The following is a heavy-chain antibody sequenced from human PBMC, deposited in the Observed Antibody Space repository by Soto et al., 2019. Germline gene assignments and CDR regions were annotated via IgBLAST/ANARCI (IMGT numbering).Heavy chain of an antibody. D-gene: IGHD3-22*01. Sequence: PSESLSLTCTVSGGSISSGDYYWSWISQPPGKGLEWIGYIYYSGSTYYNPSLKSRVTISVDTSKNQFSLKLSSVTAADTAVYYCATRKDSSGYYYAKTDAFDIWGQGTMVTVSS. J-gene: IGHJ3*02. CDR3: ATRKDSSGYYYAKTDAFDI. CDR1: GGSISSGDYY. V-gene: IGHV4-30-4*01. CDR2: IYYSGST.